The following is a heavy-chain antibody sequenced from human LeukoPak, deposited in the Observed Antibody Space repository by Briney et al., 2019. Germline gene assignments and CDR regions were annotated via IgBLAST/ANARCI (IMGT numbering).Heavy chain of an antibody. D-gene: IGHD4-17*01. V-gene: IGHV4-34*01. CDR1: GGSFSGYY. CDR2: INHSGST. J-gene: IGHJ5*02. CDR3: ARASTVTTEISWFDP. Sequence: SETLSLTCAVYGGSFSGYYWSWIRQPPGKGLEWIGEINHSGSTNYNPSLKSRVTISVDTSKNQFSLKLSSVTAADTAVYYCARASTVTTEISWFDPWGQGTLVTVSS.